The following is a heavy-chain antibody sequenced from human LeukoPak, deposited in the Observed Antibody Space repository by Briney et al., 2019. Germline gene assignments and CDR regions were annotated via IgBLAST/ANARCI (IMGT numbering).Heavy chain of an antibody. Sequence: GGSLRLSCAASGFTFSSYSMNWVRQAPGKGLEWVSSISSRSSYIYYADSVKGRFTISRDNAKNSLYLQMNSLRAEDTAVYYCARGLYYYDSSGYWTYAFDIWGQGTMVTVSS. J-gene: IGHJ3*02. CDR1: GFTFSSYS. V-gene: IGHV3-21*01. CDR3: ARGLYYYDSSGYWTYAFDI. D-gene: IGHD3-22*01. CDR2: ISSRSSYI.